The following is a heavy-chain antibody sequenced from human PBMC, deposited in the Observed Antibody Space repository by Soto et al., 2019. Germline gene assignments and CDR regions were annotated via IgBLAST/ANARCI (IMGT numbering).Heavy chain of an antibody. V-gene: IGHV3-48*02. CDR1: GFTFSSYS. Sequence: EVQLVEAGGGLVQPGGSLRLSCAASGFTFSSYSMNWVRQAPGKGLEWVSYISSSSSTIYYAHSVKGRFTISRDNVKNSLYLQMNSLRDEDTAVYYCARDYSSSWTNYYYGMDVWGQGTTVTVSS. CDR3: ARDYSSSWTNYYYGMDV. J-gene: IGHJ6*02. CDR2: ISSSSSTI. D-gene: IGHD6-13*01.